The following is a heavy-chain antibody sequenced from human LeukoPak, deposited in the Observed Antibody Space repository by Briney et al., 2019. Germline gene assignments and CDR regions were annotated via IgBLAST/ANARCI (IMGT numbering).Heavy chain of an antibody. J-gene: IGHJ4*02. D-gene: IGHD1-26*01. Sequence: PGGSLRLSCAASGFTFSSYEMNWVRQAPGKGLERVSYICSSGSTIYYADSVKGRFIISRDNAKNSLYLQMNSLRDEDTAVYYCVRAERGGGRYSYYFDYWGQGTLVTVSS. V-gene: IGHV3-48*03. CDR2: ICSSGSTI. CDR3: VRAERGGGRYSYYFDY. CDR1: GFTFSSYE.